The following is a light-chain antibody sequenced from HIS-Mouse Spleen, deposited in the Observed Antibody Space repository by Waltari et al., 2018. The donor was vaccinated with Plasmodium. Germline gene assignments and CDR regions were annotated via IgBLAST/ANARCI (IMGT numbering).Light chain of an antibody. Sequence: SYELTQPPSVSVSPGQTARITCAGDALPKKYAYWYQQKSGQAPVLVIYEDSKRPPGSPERISGSSSGTMATLTISGAQGEDEADYYCYSTDSSGNHRVFGGGTKLTVL. CDR1: ALPKKY. J-gene: IGLJ3*02. CDR2: EDS. CDR3: YSTDSSGNHRV. V-gene: IGLV3-10*01.